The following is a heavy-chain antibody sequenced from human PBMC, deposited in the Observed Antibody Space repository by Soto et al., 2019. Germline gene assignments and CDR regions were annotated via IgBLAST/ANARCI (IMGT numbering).Heavy chain of an antibody. D-gene: IGHD2-15*01. J-gene: IGHJ6*02. CDR3: ARAGCDGGSCYTLVGLRYGMDV. CDR2: ISYDGTNK. V-gene: IGHV3-30-3*01. CDR1: GFTFSSYA. Sequence: QVQLVESGGGVVQPGRSLRLSCAASGFTFSSYAMYWVRQAPGKGLEWVAVISYDGTNKYYAASVKGRFTNSRDNSKNTLYLQMNSLRAEDTAVYYCARAGCDGGSCYTLVGLRYGMDVWGQGTTVTVSS.